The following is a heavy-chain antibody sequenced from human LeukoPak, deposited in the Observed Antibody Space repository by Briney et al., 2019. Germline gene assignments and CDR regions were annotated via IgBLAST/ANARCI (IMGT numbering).Heavy chain of an antibody. D-gene: IGHD4-11*01. CDR2: IGYEVRTK. J-gene: IGHJ4*02. CDR3: GEGERGPTVY. Sequence: GSLRPSCAAPGFTFSSYGTHWVRQVPGKGLGGWAVIGYEVRTKYYEGTVRGRFTISKDNSKNTLYLKMGSLRVENTAVYYGGEGERGPTVYWGQGALVTVSS. CDR1: GFTFSSYG. V-gene: IGHV3-30*02.